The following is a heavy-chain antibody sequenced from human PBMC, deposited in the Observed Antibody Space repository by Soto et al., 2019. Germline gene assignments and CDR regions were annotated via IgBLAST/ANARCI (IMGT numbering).Heavy chain of an antibody. D-gene: IGHD3-9*01. V-gene: IGHV1-18*01. CDR1: GYTFTSYG. Sequence: GASVKVSCKASGYTFTSYGISWVRQAPGQGLEWMGWISAYNGNTNYAQKLQGRVTMTTDTSTSTAYMELRGLRSDDTAVYYCARVTGDILTGSGAFDIWGQGTMVTVSS. CDR2: ISAYNGNT. J-gene: IGHJ3*02. CDR3: ARVTGDILTGSGAFDI.